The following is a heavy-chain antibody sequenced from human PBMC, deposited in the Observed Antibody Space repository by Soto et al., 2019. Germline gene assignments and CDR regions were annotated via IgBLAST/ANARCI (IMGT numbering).Heavy chain of an antibody. V-gene: IGHV3-11*01. CDR1: GFTFSDYY. CDR3: ASRSIGALFVY. CDR2: ISSRSSTI. D-gene: IGHD3-16*02. J-gene: IGHJ4*02. Sequence: QVQLVESGGGLVKPGGSLRLSCAASGFTFSDYYMSWIRQAPGKGLEWVSYISSRSSTIFYADSVKGRFTISRDNVKNSLYLQINSLRAVDTAVYYCASRSIGALFVYWGQGILVTVSS.